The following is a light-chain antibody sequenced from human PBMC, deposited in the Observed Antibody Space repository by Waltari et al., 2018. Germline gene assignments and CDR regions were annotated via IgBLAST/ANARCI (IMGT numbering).Light chain of an antibody. Sequence: DIQMTQSPSSLSAFVGDRVSITCRASHDIGNYLAWYQQKPGRVPTLLIHSASTSQSWVPSRFSGSGSGTEFTLTIANLQPDDVGSYYCQKWDSAPFTFGPGTKVDL. CDR2: SAS. J-gene: IGKJ3*01. CDR3: QKWDSAPFT. V-gene: IGKV1-27*01. CDR1: HDIGNY.